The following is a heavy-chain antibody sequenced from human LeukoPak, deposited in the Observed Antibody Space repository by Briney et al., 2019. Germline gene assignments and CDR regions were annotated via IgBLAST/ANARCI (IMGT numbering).Heavy chain of an antibody. J-gene: IGHJ4*02. Sequence: PGGSLRLSCAASGFTFTTYSMNWVRQAPGKGLEWVSYISSSGSTIYYADSVKGRFTISRDNAKNSLYLQMDSLKTEDTAVYYCTFAGYSSSWIDYWGQGTLVTVSS. CDR2: ISSSGSTI. CDR1: GFTFTTYS. D-gene: IGHD6-13*01. V-gene: IGHV3-48*01. CDR3: TFAGYSSSWIDY.